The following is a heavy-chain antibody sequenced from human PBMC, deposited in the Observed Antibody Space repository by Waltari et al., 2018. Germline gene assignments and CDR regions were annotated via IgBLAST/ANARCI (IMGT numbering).Heavy chain of an antibody. CDR2: INPNSGGT. J-gene: IGHJ4*02. V-gene: IGHV1-2*02. Sequence: QVQLVQSGAEVKKPGASVKVSCKASGYTFTGDYMHWVRQAPGQGLEWMGWINPNSGGTNYAQKFQGRVTMTRDTSISTAYMELSRLRSDDTAVYYCARDAPYCSGGSCFFDYWGQGTLVTVSS. D-gene: IGHD2-15*01. CDR1: GYTFTGDY. CDR3: ARDAPYCSGGSCFFDY.